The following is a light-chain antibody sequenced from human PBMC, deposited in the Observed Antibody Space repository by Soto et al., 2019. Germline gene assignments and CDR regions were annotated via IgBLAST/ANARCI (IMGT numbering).Light chain of an antibody. J-gene: IGLJ2*01. CDR3: GTWDSRLSVV. V-gene: IGLV1-51*01. CDR2: DSN. CDR1: SSNIGNNY. Sequence: QSVLTQPPSVSAAPGQKVTISCSGSSSNIGNNYVSWYQQLPGTAPKLLIYDSNKRPSGIPDRFSGSKSGTSATLGITGLQTGDEADYYCGTWDSRLSVVFGGGTKLTVL.